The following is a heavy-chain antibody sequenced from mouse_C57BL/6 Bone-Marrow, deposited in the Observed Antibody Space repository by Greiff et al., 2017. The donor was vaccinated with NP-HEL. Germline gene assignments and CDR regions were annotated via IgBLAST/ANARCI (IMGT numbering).Heavy chain of an antibody. J-gene: IGHJ1*03. CDR2: IHPNSGST. CDR3: ARGYGSSYRYFDV. CDR1: GYTFTSYW. V-gene: IGHV1-64*01. D-gene: IGHD1-1*01. Sequence: VQLQQPGAELVKPGASVKLSCKASGYTFTSYWMHWVKQRPGQGLEWIGMIHPNSGSTNYNEKFKSKATLTVDKSSSTAYMQLSSLTSEDSAVYYCARGYGSSYRYFDVWGTGTTVTVS.